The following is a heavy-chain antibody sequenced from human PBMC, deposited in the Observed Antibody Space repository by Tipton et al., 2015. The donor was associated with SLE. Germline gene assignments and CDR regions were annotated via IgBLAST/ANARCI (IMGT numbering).Heavy chain of an antibody. CDR1: GFTFSSYA. Sequence: RSLRLSCAASGFTFSSYAMHWVRQAPGKGLEWVAVISDDGSNKYYADSVKGRFTISRDNSKNTLYLQMNSLRAEDTAVYYCAREELLLDAFDIWGQGTMVTVSS. J-gene: IGHJ3*02. D-gene: IGHD2-21*02. V-gene: IGHV3-30-3*01. CDR2: ISDDGSNK. CDR3: AREELLLDAFDI.